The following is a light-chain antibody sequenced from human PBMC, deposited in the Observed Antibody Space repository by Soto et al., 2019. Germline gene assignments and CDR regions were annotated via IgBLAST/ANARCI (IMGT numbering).Light chain of an antibody. Sequence: QSALTQPASVSGSPGQLITICPTGTSSDVGGDNYVSWDQHHPGKAPKLIISEVSNRPSGVSNRFSGSKSGNTASLTFSGRQAEDETDYYCSSYTRSIAYVFGTATKV. V-gene: IGLV2-14*01. CDR2: EVS. CDR3: SSYTRSIAYV. J-gene: IGLJ1*01. CDR1: SSDVGGDNY.